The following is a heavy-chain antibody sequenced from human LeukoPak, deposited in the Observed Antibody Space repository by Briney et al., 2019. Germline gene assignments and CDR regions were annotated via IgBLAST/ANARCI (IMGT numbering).Heavy chain of an antibody. CDR2: INPNSGGT. V-gene: IGHV1-2*02. Sequence: EASVKVSCKASGYTFTGYYMHWVRQAPGQGLEWMGWINPNSGGTNYALKFQGRVTMTRDTSISTAYMELSRLRSDDTAVYYCARDRDSSGGEAFDIWGQGTMVTVSS. CDR3: ARDRDSSGGEAFDI. J-gene: IGHJ3*02. CDR1: GYTFTGYY. D-gene: IGHD3-22*01.